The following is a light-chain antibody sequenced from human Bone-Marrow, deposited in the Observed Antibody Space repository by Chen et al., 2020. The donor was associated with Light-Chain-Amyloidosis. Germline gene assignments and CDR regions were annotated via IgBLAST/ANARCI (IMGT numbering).Light chain of an antibody. CDR1: QSVYTN. J-gene: IGKJ3*01. CDR3: QHYNNWPFT. V-gene: IGKV3-15*01. Sequence: TQSPGTLSLSPGETATLSCRTSQSVYTNLAWYQHKPGQAPRLLIYDASTRAAGIPGRFSGSRPGVDFTLTISNIQSEYSAVYYCQHYNNWPFTFGPGITVNIK. CDR2: DAS.